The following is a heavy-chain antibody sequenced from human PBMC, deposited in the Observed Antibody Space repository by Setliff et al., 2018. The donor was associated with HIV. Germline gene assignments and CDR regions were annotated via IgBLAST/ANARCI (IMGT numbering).Heavy chain of an antibody. CDR2: IYHTGST. CDR3: ARVDTAIYGMDV. CDR1: GGSIDNNKYY. D-gene: IGHD5-18*01. Sequence: SETLSLTCSVSGGSIDNNKYYWTWIRQPPGKGLEWTGSIYHTGSTYYNPSLKSRVTISVDTSKNQFSLKLSSVTAADTAVYYRARVDTAIYGMDVWGQGTTVTVSS. J-gene: IGHJ6*02. V-gene: IGHV4-39*01.